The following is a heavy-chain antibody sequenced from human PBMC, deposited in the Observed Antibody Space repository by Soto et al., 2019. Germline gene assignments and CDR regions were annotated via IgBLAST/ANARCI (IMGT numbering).Heavy chain of an antibody. D-gene: IGHD2-2*01. CDR3: ARAGYCSSTSCYVSDH. CDR2: TWSDGSKK. Sequence: GGSLRLSCAASGFPFSSSGMHWVRQAPGKGLEWVAITWSDGSKKEYADSVKGRFTISRDNSKNTLYLQMNSLRAEDTAVYYCARAGYCSSTSCYVSDHWGQGTLVTVSS. V-gene: IGHV3-33*01. CDR1: GFPFSSSG. J-gene: IGHJ4*02.